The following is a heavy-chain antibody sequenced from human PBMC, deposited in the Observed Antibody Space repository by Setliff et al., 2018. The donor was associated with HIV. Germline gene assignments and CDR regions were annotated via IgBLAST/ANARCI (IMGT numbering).Heavy chain of an antibody. D-gene: IGHD4-4*01. V-gene: IGHV4-39*02. Sequence: SETLSLTCIVSGGAISSRAYFWGWIRQPPGKGLEWIGSISSRGSFYYNPSLSSRVTISVDTSNNHFSLNLTSVTAADTALYYCASTATTWGRHSWLDPWGQGTLVTVTS. CDR2: ISSRGSF. CDR3: ASTATTWGRHSWLDP. J-gene: IGHJ5*02. CDR1: GGAISSRAYF.